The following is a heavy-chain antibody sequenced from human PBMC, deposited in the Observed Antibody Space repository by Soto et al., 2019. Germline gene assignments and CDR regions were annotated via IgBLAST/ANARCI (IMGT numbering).Heavy chain of an antibody. J-gene: IGHJ4*02. CDR1: GGSFSGYY. D-gene: IGHD3-10*01. V-gene: IGHV4-34*01. CDR2: INHSGST. Sequence: PSETLSLTCAVYGGSFSGYYWSWIRQPPGKGLEWIGEINHSGSTNYNPSLKSRVTISVDTSKNQFSLKLSSVTAADTAVYYCAKRFIEYYGSGPHDYWGQGTLVTVSS. CDR3: AKRFIEYYGSGPHDY.